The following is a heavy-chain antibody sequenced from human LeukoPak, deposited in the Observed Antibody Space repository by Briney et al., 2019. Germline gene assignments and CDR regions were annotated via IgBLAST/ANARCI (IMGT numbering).Heavy chain of an antibody. Sequence: GGSLRLSCAASEFTFSRHGMHWVRQAPGKGLEWVAIISNDGSRKYYAHSVEGRFTISRDNSKNTLYLQMDSLRAEDTAVYYCASDRAWNYFDYWGQGTLVTVSS. J-gene: IGHJ4*02. V-gene: IGHV3-30*03. CDR1: EFTFSRHG. D-gene: IGHD3-3*01. CDR2: ISNDGSRK. CDR3: ASDRAWNYFDY.